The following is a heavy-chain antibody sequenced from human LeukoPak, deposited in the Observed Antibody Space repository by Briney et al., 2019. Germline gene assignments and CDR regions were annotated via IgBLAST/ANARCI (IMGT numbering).Heavy chain of an antibody. Sequence: NPGGSLRLSCAASGFTFSTYTMNWVPQAPGKGLEWVSSISSSSSYIYYADSVKGRFTISRDNAKNSLYLRMNSLRAEDTAVYYCARGGVVTNYYYYFMDVWGRGTTVTVSS. D-gene: IGHD4-23*01. V-gene: IGHV3-21*01. CDR2: ISSSSSYI. CDR1: GFTFSTYT. CDR3: ARGGVVTNYYYYFMDV. J-gene: IGHJ6*03.